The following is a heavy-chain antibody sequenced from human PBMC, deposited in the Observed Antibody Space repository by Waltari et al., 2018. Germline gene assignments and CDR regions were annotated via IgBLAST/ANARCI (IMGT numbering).Heavy chain of an antibody. CDR3: AKGDWGDKYESSAYYYDY. D-gene: IGHD3-22*01. J-gene: IGHJ4*02. V-gene: IGHV3-23*01. Sequence: EVQLLESGGGLVQPGGSLRLSCAASGFTFSSYAMSWVCQAPGQGLVWVSIITASGGDIDYADSVKGRFTISRDNSKNTLHLEINSLRAEDTALYYCAKGDWGDKYESSAYYYDYWGQGTLVTVSS. CDR2: ITASGGDI. CDR1: GFTFSSYA.